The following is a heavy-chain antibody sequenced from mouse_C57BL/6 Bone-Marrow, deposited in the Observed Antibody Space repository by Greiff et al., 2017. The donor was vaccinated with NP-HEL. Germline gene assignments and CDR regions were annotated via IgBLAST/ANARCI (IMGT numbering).Heavy chain of an antibody. J-gene: IGHJ3*01. CDR3: ARAGGFAY. V-gene: IGHV1-54*01. CDR1: GYAFTNYL. CDR2: INPGSGGT. Sequence: QVQLQQSGAELVRPGTSVKVSCKASGYAFTNYLIEWVKQRPGQGLEWIGVINPGSGGTNYNEKFKGKATLTADKSSSTAYMQLSSLTSEDSAVYFCARAGGFAYWGQGTLVTVSA.